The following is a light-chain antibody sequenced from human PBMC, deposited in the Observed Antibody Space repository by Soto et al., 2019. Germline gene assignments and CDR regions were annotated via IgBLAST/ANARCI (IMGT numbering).Light chain of an antibody. Sequence: EIVLTQSPATLSLSPGERATLSCRAPQSVSTFLAWYQQKPGQAPRLLIYDASKRATGIPTRFSGSGSGTDFTLTISSPEPEDFAVYYCQQRINWPLTFGGGTKVEIK. V-gene: IGKV3-11*01. CDR2: DAS. CDR3: QQRINWPLT. CDR1: QSVSTF. J-gene: IGKJ4*01.